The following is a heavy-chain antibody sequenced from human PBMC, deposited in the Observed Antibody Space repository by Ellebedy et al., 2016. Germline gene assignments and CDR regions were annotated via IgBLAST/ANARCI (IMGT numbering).Heavy chain of an antibody. J-gene: IGHJ6*02. CDR1: GDSVSSNSAA. CDR2: TYYRSKWYN. Sequence: SETLSLTXAISGDSVSSNSAAWNWIRQSPSRGLEWLGRTYYRSKWYNDYAVSVKSRIIINPDTSKNQFSLQLNSVTPEDTAVYYCARSPIVATITGHNYYYYGMDVWGQGTTVTVSS. D-gene: IGHD5-12*01. CDR3: ARSPIVATITGHNYYYYGMDV. V-gene: IGHV6-1*01.